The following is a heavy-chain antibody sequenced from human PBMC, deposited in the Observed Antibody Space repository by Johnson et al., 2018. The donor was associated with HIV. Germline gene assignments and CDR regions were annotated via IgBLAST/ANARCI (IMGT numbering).Heavy chain of an antibody. Sequence: QMQLVESGGGVVQPGRSLRLSCAASGFTFSSYAMHWVRQAQGKGLEWVAVISYDGSNKYYADSVKGRFTISRDNSKKTLYLHMNSLRAEDTAMYYCALLRGAAGDDAFDIWGQGTMVTVSS. V-gene: IGHV3-30-3*01. CDR2: ISYDGSNK. J-gene: IGHJ3*02. CDR1: GFTFSSYA. D-gene: IGHD6-13*01. CDR3: ALLRGAAGDDAFDI.